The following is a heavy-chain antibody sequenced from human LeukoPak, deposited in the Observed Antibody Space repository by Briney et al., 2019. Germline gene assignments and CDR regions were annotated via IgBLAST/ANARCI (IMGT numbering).Heavy chain of an antibody. CDR3: ARRALAVELDY. CDR1: GGSFSGYY. Sequence: SETLSLTCAVYGGSFSGYYWSWIRQPPGKGLEWIGEINHSGSTNYNPSLKSRVTISVDTSKNLFSLKLSSVTAADTAVYYCARRALAVELDYWGQGTLVTVSS. V-gene: IGHV4-34*01. CDR2: INHSGST. D-gene: IGHD3-10*01. J-gene: IGHJ4*02.